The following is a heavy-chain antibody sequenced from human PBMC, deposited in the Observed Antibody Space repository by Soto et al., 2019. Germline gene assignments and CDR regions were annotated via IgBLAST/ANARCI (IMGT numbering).Heavy chain of an antibody. D-gene: IGHD3-10*01. Sequence: EVQLLESGGGLVQPGGSLRLSCAASGFTFSSYAMSWVRQAPGKGLEWVSAISGSGGSTYYADSVKGRFTISRDNSKNTLYLQMNSLRAEDTAVYYCAKDLSGSGSYYPWFDPWGQGTLVTVSS. CDR2: ISGSGGST. CDR3: AKDLSGSGSYYPWFDP. V-gene: IGHV3-23*01. J-gene: IGHJ5*02. CDR1: GFTFSSYA.